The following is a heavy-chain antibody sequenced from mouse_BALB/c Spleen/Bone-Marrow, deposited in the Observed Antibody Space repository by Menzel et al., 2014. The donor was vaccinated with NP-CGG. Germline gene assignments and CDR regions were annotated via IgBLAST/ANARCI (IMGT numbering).Heavy chain of an antibody. V-gene: IGHV2-2*02. J-gene: IGHJ4*01. Sequence: VQVVESGPGLVQPSQSLSIPCTVSGVSLTSYAVHWVRQSPGKGLEWLGVIRSGGSTDYNAAFISRLSISKDNSKSQVFFKMNSLQANDTAIYYCARNVYYYGSGPMDYWGQGTSVTVSS. CDR3: ARNVYYYGSGPMDY. CDR1: GVSLTSYA. D-gene: IGHD1-1*01. CDR2: IRSGGST.